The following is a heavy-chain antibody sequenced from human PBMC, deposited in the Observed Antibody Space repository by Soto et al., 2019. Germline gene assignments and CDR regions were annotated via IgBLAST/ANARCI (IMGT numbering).Heavy chain of an antibody. CDR3: ARDLGDTAIPFDS. CDR1: GVSISSNNW. D-gene: IGHD5-18*01. V-gene: IGHV4-4*02. CDR2: IYHTGRT. J-gene: IGHJ4*02. Sequence: QVQLQESGPGLVKPSGTLSLTCGVSGVSISSNNWWSWVRQPPGKGLEWIGEIYHTGRTSYNPSLKSRVTISVDKSKNQFSLKLSSVTAADTAVYYCARDLGDTAIPFDSWGPGTLVTVSS.